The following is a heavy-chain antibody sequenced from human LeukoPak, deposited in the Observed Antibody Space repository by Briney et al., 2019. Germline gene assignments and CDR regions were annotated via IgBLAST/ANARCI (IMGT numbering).Heavy chain of an antibody. CDR2: ISSDGSKK. Sequence: GGSLRLSCAASGFTFSSLGMHWVRQAPGKGLEWVAVISSDGSKKNYADSVKGRLTLSRDNSKNTVYLQVDSLRTEDTAVYYCAKGRQYSFDYLIDYWGQGTLVTVSS. J-gene: IGHJ4*02. V-gene: IGHV3-30*18. CDR3: AKGRQYSFDYLIDY. CDR1: GFTFSSLG. D-gene: IGHD3-9*01.